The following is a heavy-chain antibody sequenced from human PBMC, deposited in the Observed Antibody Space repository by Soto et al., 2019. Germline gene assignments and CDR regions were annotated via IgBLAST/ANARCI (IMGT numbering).Heavy chain of an antibody. CDR3: ARGGDIVVVTAPLDH. CDR2: IKPTGGET. CDR1: GYTFTNYY. V-gene: IGHV1-46*01. J-gene: IGHJ5*02. Sequence: QVQLVQSGAEVKKPGASVKVSCRASGYTFTNYYMHWVRQAPGQGLEWMGIIKPTGGETTYAQKLQGRATMNRDTSTGTLNMDPSSLRSEDTAVYYCARGGDIVVVTAPLDHWGQGTLVTVSS. D-gene: IGHD2-21*02.